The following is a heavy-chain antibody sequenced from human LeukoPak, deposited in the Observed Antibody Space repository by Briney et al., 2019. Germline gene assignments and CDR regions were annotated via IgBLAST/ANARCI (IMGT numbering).Heavy chain of an antibody. CDR3: ARDGSSTSCYPLCWFDP. J-gene: IGHJ5*02. Sequence: PGGSLRLSCAVSGFTFSDYYMSWLRQAPGKGLEWVSYISSGGSTISHADSVKGRFTISRDNAKNSLYLQMNSLRAEDTAVYYCARDGSSTSCYPLCWFDPWGQGTLVTVSS. CDR2: ISSGGSTI. CDR1: GFTFSDYY. V-gene: IGHV3-11*04. D-gene: IGHD2-2*01.